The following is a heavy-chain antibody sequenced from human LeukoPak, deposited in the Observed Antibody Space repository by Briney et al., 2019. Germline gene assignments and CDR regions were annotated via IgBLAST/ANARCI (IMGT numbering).Heavy chain of an antibody. CDR3: ARGGNYNSSGYDGY. Sequence: PGGSLRLSCAASRFTFSSYSMNWVRQAPGKGLEWVSSISSSSSYIYYADSVKGRFTISRDNAKNSLYLQMNSLRAEDTDVYYCARGGNYNSSGYDGYWGQGTLVTVSS. CDR2: ISSSSSYI. J-gene: IGHJ4*02. D-gene: IGHD3-22*01. V-gene: IGHV3-21*01. CDR1: RFTFSSYS.